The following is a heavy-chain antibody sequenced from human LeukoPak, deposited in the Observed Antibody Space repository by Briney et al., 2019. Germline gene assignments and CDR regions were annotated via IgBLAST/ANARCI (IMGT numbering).Heavy chain of an antibody. D-gene: IGHD4/OR15-4a*01. CDR2: IYTSGST. V-gene: IGHV4-4*07. CDR1: GGSISSYY. CDR3: ASEGYGGSLDY. J-gene: IGHJ4*02. Sequence: SETLSLTCTVSGGSISSYYWSWIRQPAGKGLEWIGRIYTSGSTNYNPPLKSRVTISVDTSKNQFSLKLSSVTAADTAVYYCASEGYGGSLDYWGQGTLVTVSS.